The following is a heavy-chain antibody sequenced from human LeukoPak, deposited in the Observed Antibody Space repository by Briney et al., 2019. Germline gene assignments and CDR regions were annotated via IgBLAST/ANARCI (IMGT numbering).Heavy chain of an antibody. Sequence: VRSLRLSCAASGFTFSSYAMYWVRQPPGKGLEWVSVMSFDGSNKYYADSVKGRFTISRDNSKNILYLQMDSLRPEDTAVYYCAREDYWGQGTLVTVSS. V-gene: IGHV3-30-3*01. CDR2: MSFDGSNK. J-gene: IGHJ4*02. CDR1: GFTFSSYA. CDR3: AREDY.